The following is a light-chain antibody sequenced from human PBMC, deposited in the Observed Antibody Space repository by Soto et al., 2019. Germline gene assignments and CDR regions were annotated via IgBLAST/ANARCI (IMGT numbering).Light chain of an antibody. CDR3: CSYAGSSTYV. J-gene: IGLJ1*01. CDR2: EGS. CDR1: SSDVGSYNL. Sequence: QSVLTQPASVSGSPGQSITISCTGTSSDVGSYNLVSWYQQHPGKAPKLMIYEGSKRPSGVSNRFSGSKSDNTASLTSSGLQAEDEAEYYCCSYAGSSTYVFGTGTKLTVL. V-gene: IGLV2-23*01.